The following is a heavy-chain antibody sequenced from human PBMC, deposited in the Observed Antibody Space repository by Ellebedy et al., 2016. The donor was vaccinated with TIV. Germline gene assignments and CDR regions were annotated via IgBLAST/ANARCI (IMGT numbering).Heavy chain of an antibody. CDR3: AGTPYYGSGTYYAFDY. CDR1: GGSMSSFY. V-gene: IGHV4-4*07. Sequence: SETLSLTXTVSGGSMSSFYWNWIRQPAGKGLEWIGRIYVSGGTNYNPSLKSRVTMSVDTSKNQFSLKLSSVTAADTAVYYCAGTPYYGSGTYYAFDYWGQGTLVTVPS. J-gene: IGHJ4*02. CDR2: IYVSGGT. D-gene: IGHD3-10*01.